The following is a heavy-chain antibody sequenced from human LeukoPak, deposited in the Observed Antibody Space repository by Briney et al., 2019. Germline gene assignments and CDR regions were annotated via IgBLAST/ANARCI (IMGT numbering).Heavy chain of an antibody. CDR1: GFTFRNYA. V-gene: IGHV3-23*01. CDR2: ISGSGGST. Sequence: GGSLRLSCAASGFTFRNYAMSWVRQAPGKGLEWVSVISGSGGSTYYADSGKGRFNISRDNSKNTLYLQMNSLRAEDTAVYYCAKCPDYGGTSFSDYWGQGTLVTVSS. CDR3: AKCPDYGGTSFSDY. J-gene: IGHJ4*02. D-gene: IGHD4-23*01.